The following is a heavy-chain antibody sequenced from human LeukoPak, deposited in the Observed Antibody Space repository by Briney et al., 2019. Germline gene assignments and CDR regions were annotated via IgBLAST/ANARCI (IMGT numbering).Heavy chain of an antibody. CDR1: GFTFSSYA. V-gene: IGHV3-23*01. Sequence: PGESLRLSCAASGFTFSSYAMSWVRQAPGKGLEWVSAISGSGGSTYYADSVKGRFTISRDNSKNTLYLQMNSLGAEDTAVYYCANLFHGGNSGLYYFDYWGQGTLVTVSS. J-gene: IGHJ4*02. D-gene: IGHD4-23*01. CDR3: ANLFHGGNSGLYYFDY. CDR2: ISGSGGST.